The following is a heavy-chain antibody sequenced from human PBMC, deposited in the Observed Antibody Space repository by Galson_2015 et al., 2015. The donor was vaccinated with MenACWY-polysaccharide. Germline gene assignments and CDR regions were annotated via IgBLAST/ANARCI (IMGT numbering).Heavy chain of an antibody. J-gene: IGHJ6*02. CDR3: ARGHYGSDV. Sequence: SLRHSCAASGLSLGAWYMSWFRQAPGTGLEWLSYISKSGDSIYYGDSVKGRFAISRDNAKNSVYLQLNSLEVEDTAIYYCARGHYGSDVWGQGTTVTVSS. CDR1: GLSLGAWY. V-gene: IGHV3-11*01. CDR2: ISKSGDSI.